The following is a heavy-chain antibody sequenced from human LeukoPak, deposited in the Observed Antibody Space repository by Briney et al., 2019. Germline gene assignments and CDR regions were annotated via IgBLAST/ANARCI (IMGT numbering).Heavy chain of an antibody. CDR1: GFTFETFS. J-gene: IGHJ4*02. CDR2: ISSGGTYT. CDR3: AKVLGSSSWYSLGY. Sequence: PGGSLRLSCAASGFTFETFSMDWVRQAPGKGLEWVSSISSGGTYTDYADSVKGRFTISRDNAKSSLYLQMNSLRTEDTALYYCAKVLGSSSWYSLGYWGQGTLVTVSS. V-gene: IGHV3-21*04. D-gene: IGHD6-13*01.